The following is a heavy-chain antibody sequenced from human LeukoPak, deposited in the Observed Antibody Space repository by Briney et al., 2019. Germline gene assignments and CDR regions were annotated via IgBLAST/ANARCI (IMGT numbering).Heavy chain of an antibody. CDR3: AKDRGGWEPNYFDY. CDR1: GFTFSSYG. Sequence: GGSLRLSCAASGFTFSSYGMHWVRQAPGKGLEWVAFIRYDGSNKYYADSVKGRFTISRDNSKNTLYLQMNSLRAEDTAVYYCAKDRGGWEPNYFDYWGQGTLVTVSS. D-gene: IGHD1-26*01. V-gene: IGHV3-30*02. J-gene: IGHJ4*02. CDR2: IRYDGSNK.